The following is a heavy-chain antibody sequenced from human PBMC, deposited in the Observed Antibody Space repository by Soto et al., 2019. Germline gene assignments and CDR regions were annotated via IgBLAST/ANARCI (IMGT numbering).Heavy chain of an antibody. CDR1: GFSLTTSGVG. Sequence: QITLNESGPTQVKPRQTLTLTCTFSGFSLTTSGVGVGWICQSPGKAPEWLALIYWDDDKRYSPSLKGRLTITKDTSKDQVVLTMADLDPADTATYYCAYRVLRPVFGLVTTTAIYFDFWGQGTPVAVSS. V-gene: IGHV2-5*02. D-gene: IGHD3-3*01. J-gene: IGHJ4*02. CDR2: IYWDDDK. CDR3: AYRVLRPVFGLVTTTAIYFDF.